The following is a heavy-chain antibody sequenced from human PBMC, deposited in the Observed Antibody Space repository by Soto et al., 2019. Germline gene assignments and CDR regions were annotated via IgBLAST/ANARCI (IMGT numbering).Heavy chain of an antibody. J-gene: IGHJ4*02. CDR2: INPNSGGT. V-gene: IGHV1-2*02. CDR3: AKSGSCVRPSLGYFDY. Sequence: QVQLDQSGAEVKKPGASVKVSCKASGFTFTGHYIHWVRQAPGQGLEWMGWINPNSGGTSYAQKFQGRLTMTPDTSIATAYMELSRLSSDDTAFYYCAKSGSCVRPSLGYFDYWGQGPLVTVSS. D-gene: IGHD1-1*01. CDR1: GFTFTGHY.